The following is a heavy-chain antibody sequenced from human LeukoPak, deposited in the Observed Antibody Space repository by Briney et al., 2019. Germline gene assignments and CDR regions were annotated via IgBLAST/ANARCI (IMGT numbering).Heavy chain of an antibody. Sequence: SETLSLTCAVYGGSFSGYYWSWIRQPPGNGLEWIGEINHSGSTNYNPSLKSRVTISVDTSKNQFSLKLSSVTAADTAVYYCAREECSSTSCYMGNDAFDIWGQGTMVTVSS. CDR2: INHSGST. D-gene: IGHD2-2*02. CDR3: AREECSSTSCYMGNDAFDI. J-gene: IGHJ3*02. V-gene: IGHV4-34*01. CDR1: GGSFSGYY.